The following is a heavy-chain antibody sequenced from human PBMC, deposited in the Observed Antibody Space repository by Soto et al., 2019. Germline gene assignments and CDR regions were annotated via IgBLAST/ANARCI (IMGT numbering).Heavy chain of an antibody. V-gene: IGHV5-10-1*01. D-gene: IGHD3-22*01. Sequence: VESLKISCKGSGYIFAGYWITCCRQKAGKGLEWMGRIDPSDSQTYYSPSFRGHVTISVTKSITTVFLQWSSLRASDTAMYYCARQIYDSDTGPNFQYYFDSWGQGTPVTVSS. CDR1: GYIFAGYW. CDR3: ARQIYDSDTGPNFQYYFDS. CDR2: IDPSDSQT. J-gene: IGHJ4*02.